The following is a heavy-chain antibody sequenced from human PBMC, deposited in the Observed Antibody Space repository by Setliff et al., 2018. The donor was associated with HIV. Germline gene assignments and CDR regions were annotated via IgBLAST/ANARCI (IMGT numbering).Heavy chain of an antibody. CDR3: ARNPIQTERWSPGQTSFDT. J-gene: IGHJ5*02. V-gene: IGHV1-2*02. CDR2: IMPNSGGT. CDR1: GYTLTTYR. Sequence: DSDQVSCKASGYTLTTYRQHLMRQVPGRGLEWMGWIMPNSGGTDYAQKFGGRITMSRDTSLITRHRDRPVTTVYMELARLTSDYTAIYYCARNPIQTERWSPGQTSFDTCGQGTVVTVSS. D-gene: IGHD1-1*01.